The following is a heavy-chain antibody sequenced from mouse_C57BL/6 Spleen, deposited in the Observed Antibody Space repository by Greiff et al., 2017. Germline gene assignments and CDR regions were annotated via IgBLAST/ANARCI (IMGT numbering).Heavy chain of an antibody. CDR3: ARSDYNYDVKAMDY. CDR2: IDPSDSET. J-gene: IGHJ4*01. CDR1: GYTFTSYW. D-gene: IGHD2-12*01. V-gene: IGHV1-52*01. Sequence: QVQLQQPGAELVRPGSSVKLSCKASGYTFTSYWMHWVKQRPIQGLEWIGNIDPSDSETHYNQKFKDKAPLTVDKSSRTSFMQISSLTAEDSAVYYCARSDYNYDVKAMDYWGQGTSVTVSS.